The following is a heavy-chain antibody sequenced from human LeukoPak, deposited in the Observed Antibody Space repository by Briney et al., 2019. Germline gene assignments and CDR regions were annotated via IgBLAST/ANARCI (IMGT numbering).Heavy chain of an antibody. V-gene: IGHV1-69*05. J-gene: IGHJ4*02. Sequence: SVKVSCKASGGTFSSYAISWVRQAPGQGLEWMGGIIPIFGTANYAQKLQGRVTITTDESTSTAYMELSSLRSEDTAVYYCARGPAGYNYYFVYWGQGTLVTVSS. CDR3: ARGPAGYNYYFVY. D-gene: IGHD5-24*01. CDR1: GGTFSSYA. CDR2: IIPIFGTA.